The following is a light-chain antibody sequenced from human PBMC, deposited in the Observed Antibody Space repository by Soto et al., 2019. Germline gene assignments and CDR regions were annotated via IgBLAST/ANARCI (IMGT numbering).Light chain of an antibody. CDR2: AAS. J-gene: IGKJ1*01. CDR3: QQYTDWPLT. CDR1: QSVSSSY. V-gene: IGKV3-20*01. Sequence: ELVLTQSPGTLSLSPGERATLCCRASQSVSSSYLAWYQQKPGQAPRLLIYAASSRATGIPDRFSGSGSGTDFTLTISRLEPEDFAVYYCQQYTDWPLTFGQGTKVDI.